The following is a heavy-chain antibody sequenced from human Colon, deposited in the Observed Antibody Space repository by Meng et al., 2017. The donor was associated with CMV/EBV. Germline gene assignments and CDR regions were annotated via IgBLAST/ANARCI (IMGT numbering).Heavy chain of an antibody. Sequence: ASVKVSCKTSGYTFTVYYIHWVRQAPGQGLEWMGWINPNSGGTNYAQKFQGRVTMTRDTSISTAYMEMSRLRSDDTAVYYCAGDQLYYGMDVWGQGTTVTVSS. J-gene: IGHJ6*02. D-gene: IGHD1-1*01. CDR1: GYTFTVYY. CDR3: AGDQLYYGMDV. V-gene: IGHV1-2*02. CDR2: INPNSGGT.